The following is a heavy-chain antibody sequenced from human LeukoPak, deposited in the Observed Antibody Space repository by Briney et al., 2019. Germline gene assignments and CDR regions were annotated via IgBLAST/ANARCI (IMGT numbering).Heavy chain of an antibody. CDR2: ISGSGGST. J-gene: IGHJ4*02. Sequence: GGSLRLSCAASGFTFSSYAMSWVRQAPGKGLEWFSAISGSGGSTYYADSVKGRFTISRDNSKNTLYLQMNSLRAEDTAVYYCATGTAAGYDYWGQGTLVTVSS. CDR1: GFTFSSYA. V-gene: IGHV3-23*01. CDR3: ATGTAAGYDY. D-gene: IGHD6-13*01.